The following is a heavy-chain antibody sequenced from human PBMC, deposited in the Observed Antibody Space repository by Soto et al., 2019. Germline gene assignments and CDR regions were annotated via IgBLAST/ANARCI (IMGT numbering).Heavy chain of an antibody. V-gene: IGHV3-21*01. D-gene: IGHD6-13*01. Sequence: EVQLVESGGGLVKPGGSLRLSCAASGFTFSSYSMNWVRQAPGKGLEWVSSISSSSSYIYYADSVKGRFTISRDNAKNSLYLPMNSLRAEDTAVYYCARGGSSSGGVNWGQGTLVTVSS. CDR2: ISSSSSYI. J-gene: IGHJ4*02. CDR1: GFTFSSYS. CDR3: ARGGSSSGGVN.